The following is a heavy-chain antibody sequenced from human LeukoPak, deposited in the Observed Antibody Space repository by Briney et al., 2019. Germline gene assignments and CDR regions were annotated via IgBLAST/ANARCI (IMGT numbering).Heavy chain of an antibody. Sequence: GGSLRLSCAASGFTFSSYAMAWIRQAPGKGLEWVSTFTNSGSSTYYADSVKGRFTISRDNSKNTLFLQMNSLRAEDTAVYYCAKEDYGGNSKTFDIWGQGTMVTVSS. CDR3: AKEDYGGNSKTFDI. V-gene: IGHV3-23*01. D-gene: IGHD4-23*01. CDR1: GFTFSSYA. J-gene: IGHJ3*02. CDR2: FTNSGSST.